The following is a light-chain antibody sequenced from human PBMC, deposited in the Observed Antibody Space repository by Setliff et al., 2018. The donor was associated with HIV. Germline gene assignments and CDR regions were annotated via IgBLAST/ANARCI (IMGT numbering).Light chain of an antibody. CDR3: CSYAGSSTYV. Sequence: QSALTQPASVSGSPGQSITISCTGTSSDVGSYNLVSWYQQRPGKAPKVMIYEVSKRPSGVSNRFSGSKSGNTASLTISGLQAEDEADYYCCSYAGSSTYVFGTGTKVTVL. J-gene: IGLJ1*01. V-gene: IGLV2-23*02. CDR2: EVS. CDR1: SSDVGSYNL.